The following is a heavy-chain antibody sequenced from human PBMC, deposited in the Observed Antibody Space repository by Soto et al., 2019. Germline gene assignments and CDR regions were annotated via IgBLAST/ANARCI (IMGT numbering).Heavy chain of an antibody. V-gene: IGHV4-30-4*01. D-gene: IGHD2-15*01. CDR1: GGSISSGDYY. Sequence: QVQLRESGPGLVKPSQTLSLTCTVSGGSISSGDYYWSWIRQPPGKGLEWIGYIYYSGSTYYNPSLTSRVTITVDTSKNQFSLKLSSVTAADTAVYYCARGYCSGGSCYSDRPYFDYWGQGTLVTVSS. J-gene: IGHJ4*02. CDR3: ARGYCSGGSCYSDRPYFDY. CDR2: IYYSGST.